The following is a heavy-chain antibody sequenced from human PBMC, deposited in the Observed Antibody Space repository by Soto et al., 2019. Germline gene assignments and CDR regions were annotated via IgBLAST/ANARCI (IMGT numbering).Heavy chain of an antibody. CDR3: ARGYPDGSGTLD. CDR1: GGTFSTYW. D-gene: IGHD3-10*01. Sequence: PGGSLRLSCAVSGGTFSTYWMHWVRQAPGKGLVWVSRISSDGSSTTYADSVKDRFTISRDNVKNTLYLQMNSLRAEDTAVYYCARGYPDGSGTLDWGQGTLVTVSS. V-gene: IGHV3-74*01. J-gene: IGHJ4*02. CDR2: ISSDGSST.